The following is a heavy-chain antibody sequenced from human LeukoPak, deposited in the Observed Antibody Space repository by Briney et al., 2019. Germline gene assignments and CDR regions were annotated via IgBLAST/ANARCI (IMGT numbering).Heavy chain of an antibody. J-gene: IGHJ5*02. D-gene: IGHD3-10*01. Sequence: PSGTLSLTCAVYGGSFSGYYWSWIRQPPGKGLEWIGEINHRGSTYYNPSLESRVTIPADTSKTQFSLKLSSVTAADTAIYYCASADYNRLAGSYRFDPWGQGTLVTVSS. CDR1: GGSFSGYY. V-gene: IGHV4-34*01. CDR2: INHRGST. CDR3: ASADYNRLAGSYRFDP.